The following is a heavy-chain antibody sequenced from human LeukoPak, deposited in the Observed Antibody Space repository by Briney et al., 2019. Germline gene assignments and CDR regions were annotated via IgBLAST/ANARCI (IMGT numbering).Heavy chain of an antibody. Sequence: SETLSLTCTVSGGSISSGDYYLSWIRQPPGKGLEWIGYIYYSGSTYYNPSLKSRVTISVDTSKNQFSLKLSSVTAADTAMYYCARTYYYDSSGYCLGYWGQGTLVTVSS. V-gene: IGHV4-30-4*01. D-gene: IGHD3-22*01. CDR2: IYYSGST. CDR1: GGSISSGDYY. CDR3: ARTYYYDSSGYCLGY. J-gene: IGHJ4*02.